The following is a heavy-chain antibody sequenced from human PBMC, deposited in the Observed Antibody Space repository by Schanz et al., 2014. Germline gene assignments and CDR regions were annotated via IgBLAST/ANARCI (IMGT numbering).Heavy chain of an antibody. Sequence: QVQLVQSGAEVKKPGSSMKVSCKASGGTFNSYTINWVRQAPGQGLEWMGRIIPSLGLAKYEQKFQDKVTITTDTSANTAYMELRSLRSDDTAHYYCVRVPSRDVSFDLWGRGTLVTDSS. CDR2: IIPSLGLA. V-gene: IGHV1-69*02. D-gene: IGHD3-16*01. CDR1: GGTFNSYT. CDR3: VRVPSRDVSFDL. J-gene: IGHJ2*01.